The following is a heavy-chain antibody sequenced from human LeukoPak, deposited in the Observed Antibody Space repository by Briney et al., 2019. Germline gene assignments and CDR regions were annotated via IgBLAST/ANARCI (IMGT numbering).Heavy chain of an antibody. V-gene: IGHV4-34*01. Sequence: PSETLSLTCAVYGGSFGGYYWSWLRQPPGKGLEWFGEINHSGSTNYNPSLKSRVTISVDTSKNQFSLKLSSVTAADTAVYYCATPIFFPPGGYYYGMDVWGQGTTVTVSS. CDR2: INHSGST. CDR1: GGSFGGYY. CDR3: ATPIFFPPGGYYYGMDV. D-gene: IGHD3-3*01. J-gene: IGHJ6*02.